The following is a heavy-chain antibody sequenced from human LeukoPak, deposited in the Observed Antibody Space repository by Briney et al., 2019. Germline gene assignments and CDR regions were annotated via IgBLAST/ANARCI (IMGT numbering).Heavy chain of an antibody. Sequence: ASVKVSCKASGYTFTSYGISWVRQAPGQGLEWMGWISAYNGNTNYAQKLQGRVTMTTDTSTSTAYMELRSLRSDDTAVYYCARVPSTSIAARPRDYWDQGTLVTVSS. J-gene: IGHJ4*02. V-gene: IGHV1-18*01. CDR2: ISAYNGNT. D-gene: IGHD6-6*01. CDR3: ARVPSTSIAARPRDY. CDR1: GYTFTSYG.